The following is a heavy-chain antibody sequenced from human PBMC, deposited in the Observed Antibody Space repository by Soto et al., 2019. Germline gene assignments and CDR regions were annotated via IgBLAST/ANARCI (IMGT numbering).Heavy chain of an antibody. CDR2: ISGSGGST. CDR1: GFTFSSYA. CDR3: AKMGDWNDRSRYNWFDP. D-gene: IGHD1-1*01. Sequence: LRLSCAASGFTFSSYAMSWVRQAPWKGLEWVSAISGSGGSTYYADSVKGRFTISGDNSKNTLYLQMNSLRAEDTAVYYCAKMGDWNDRSRYNWFDPWGQGTLVTVSS. V-gene: IGHV3-23*01. J-gene: IGHJ5*02.